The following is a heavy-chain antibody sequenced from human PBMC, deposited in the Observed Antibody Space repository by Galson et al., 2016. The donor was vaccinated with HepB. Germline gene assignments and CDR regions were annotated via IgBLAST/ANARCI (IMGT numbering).Heavy chain of an antibody. J-gene: IGHJ4*02. CDR2: IYPGDSDS. D-gene: IGHD6-6*01. V-gene: IGHV5-51*01. CDR1: GYSFTSYW. CDR3: ARRMRYSSSAFDY. Sequence: QSGAEVTKPGESLKISCKGSGYSFTSYWIGWVRQMPGKGLAWMGIIYPGDSDSRYSPSFQGQVTFSAVKSISTAFLQWISLKASDTAMCYCARRMRYSSSAFDYWGQGTLVTVSS.